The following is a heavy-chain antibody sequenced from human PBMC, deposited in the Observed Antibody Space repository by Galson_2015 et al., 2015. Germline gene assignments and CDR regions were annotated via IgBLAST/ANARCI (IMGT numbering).Heavy chain of an antibody. CDR3: AKDLPENHAVARQVHYYGMDV. Sequence: SLRLSCAASGFTFSSYGMHWVRQAPGKGLEWVAVISYDGSNKYYADSVKGRFTISRDNSKNTLYLQMNSLRAEDTAVYYCAKDLPENHAVARQVHYYGMDVWGQGTTVTVSS. D-gene: IGHD6-6*01. CDR2: ISYDGSNK. CDR1: GFTFSSYG. V-gene: IGHV3-30*18. J-gene: IGHJ6*02.